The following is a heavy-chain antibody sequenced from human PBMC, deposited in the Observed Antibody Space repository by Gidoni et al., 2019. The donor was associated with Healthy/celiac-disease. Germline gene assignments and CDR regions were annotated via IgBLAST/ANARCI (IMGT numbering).Heavy chain of an antibody. CDR2: IIPIFGTA. V-gene: IGHV1-69*06. CDR1: GGTFSSYA. CDR3: ATTAGQQLVQSKYYYCYGMDV. Sequence: QVQLVQSGAEVKKPGSSVKVSCKASGGTFSSYALNWVRQAPGQGLEWMGGIIPIFGTANYAQKFQGRVTITADKSTSTAYMELSSLRSEDTAVYYCATTAGQQLVQSKYYYCYGMDVWGQGTTVTVSS. D-gene: IGHD6-6*01. J-gene: IGHJ6*02.